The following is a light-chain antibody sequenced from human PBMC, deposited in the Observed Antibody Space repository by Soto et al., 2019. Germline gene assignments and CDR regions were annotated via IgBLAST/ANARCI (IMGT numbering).Light chain of an antibody. Sequence: EIVLTQSPGTLSLSPGERATLSCRASQSVSSSYLAWYQHQPGQAPRLLIYGASNRATGIPDRFSGSGSGTDFTLTISRLEPEDFAVYYCQQYGSSGTFGQGTKV. CDR1: QSVSSSY. CDR2: GAS. CDR3: QQYGSSGT. J-gene: IGKJ1*01. V-gene: IGKV3-20*01.